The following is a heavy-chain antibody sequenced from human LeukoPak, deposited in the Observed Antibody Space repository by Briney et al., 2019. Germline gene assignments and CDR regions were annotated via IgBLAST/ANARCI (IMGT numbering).Heavy chain of an antibody. V-gene: IGHV3-48*03. CDR3: AKVGNGDSRDFDI. D-gene: IGHD3-22*01. CDR1: GLTFSNFK. Sequence: PGGSLRLSCAVSGLTFSNFKMNWVRQAPGKGLEWVSYISDSGRTTFYADSVKGRFTISRDNAKNSLYLQMNSLRAEDTAVYYCAKVGNGDSRDFDIWGQGTMVTVSS. CDR2: ISDSGRTT. J-gene: IGHJ3*02.